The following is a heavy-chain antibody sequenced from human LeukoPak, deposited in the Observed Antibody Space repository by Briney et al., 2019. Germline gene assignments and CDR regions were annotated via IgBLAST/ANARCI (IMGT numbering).Heavy chain of an antibody. V-gene: IGHV4-39*01. Sequence: SETLSLTCTVSGVSISSSSYYWGWIRQPPGKGLEWIGSIYYSGSTYYNPSLKSRVTISVDTSKNQFSLKLSSVTAADTAVYYCARHYGQNYCSGGSCYSYYYYGMDVWGQGTTVTVSS. CDR1: GVSISSSSYY. D-gene: IGHD2-15*01. J-gene: IGHJ6*02. CDR2: IYYSGST. CDR3: ARHYGQNYCSGGSCYSYYYYGMDV.